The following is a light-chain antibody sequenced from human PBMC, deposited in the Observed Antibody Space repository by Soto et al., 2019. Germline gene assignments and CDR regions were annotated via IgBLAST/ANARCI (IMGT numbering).Light chain of an antibody. V-gene: IGKV1-33*01. Sequence: DIQMTQSPSSLSASVGDRVTITCQASQDIGNSLNWYQQKPGKAPKLLLSAASNLETGGPSRFSGSGSGTDFAFIISSLQPEDIATYFCQQYDNLPITFSQGTRLEIK. CDR3: QQYDNLPIT. CDR2: AAS. CDR1: QDIGNS. J-gene: IGKJ5*01.